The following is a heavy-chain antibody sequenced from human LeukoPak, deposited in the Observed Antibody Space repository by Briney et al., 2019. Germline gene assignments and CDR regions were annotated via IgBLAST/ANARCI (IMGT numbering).Heavy chain of an antibody. D-gene: IGHD3-22*01. J-gene: IGHJ3*01. CDR1: GYTFTGYY. V-gene: IGHV1-2*02. CDR3: AREAAYYDLNGKGDDAFDL. CDR2: INPNNGDT. Sequence: APVKVSCKASGYTFTGYYMHWVRQAPGQGLEWMGWINPNNGDTNYAQKFQARVTTARDTSINTAYMEMISLKSDDTAVYYCAREAAYYDLNGKGDDAFDLWGQGTMVIVSS.